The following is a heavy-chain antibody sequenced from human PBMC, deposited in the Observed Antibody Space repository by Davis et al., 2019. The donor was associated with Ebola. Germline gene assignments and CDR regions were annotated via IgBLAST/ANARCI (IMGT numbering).Heavy chain of an antibody. J-gene: IGHJ4*02. CDR3: ARDSYGDYV. Sequence: SVKVSCKASGYTFTGYYMHWVRQAPGQGLEWMGGIIPIFGTANYAQKFQGRVTITADESTSAAYMELSSLRSEDTAVYYCARDSYGDYVWGQGTLVTVSS. D-gene: IGHD4-17*01. CDR2: IIPIFGTA. CDR1: GYTFTGYY. V-gene: IGHV1-69*13.